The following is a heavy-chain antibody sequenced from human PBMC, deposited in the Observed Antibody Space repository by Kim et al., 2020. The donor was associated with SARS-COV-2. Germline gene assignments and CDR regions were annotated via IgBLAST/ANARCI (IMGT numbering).Heavy chain of an antibody. Sequence: GGSLRLSCAASGFTFDDYAMHWVRQAPGKGLEWVSGISWNSGSIGYADSVKGRFTISRDNAKNSLYLQMNSLRAEDTALYYCAKGSRGYSGYDSCDYWGQGTLVTVSS. CDR3: AKGSRGYSGYDSCDY. CDR1: GFTFDDYA. V-gene: IGHV3-9*01. D-gene: IGHD5-12*01. CDR2: ISWNSGSI. J-gene: IGHJ4*02.